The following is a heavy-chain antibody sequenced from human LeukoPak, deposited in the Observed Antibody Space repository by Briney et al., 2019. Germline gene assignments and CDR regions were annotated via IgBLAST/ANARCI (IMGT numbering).Heavy chain of an antibody. CDR2: IIPIFGTA. Sequence: GASVKVSCKASGGTFSSYAIIWVRQAPGQGLEWMGRIIPIFGTANYAQKFQGRVTITTDESTSTAYMELSSLRSEDTAVYYCARSPGIAAAELDWGQGTLVTVSS. CDR1: GGTFSSYA. CDR3: ARSPGIAAAELD. J-gene: IGHJ4*02. V-gene: IGHV1-69*05. D-gene: IGHD6-13*01.